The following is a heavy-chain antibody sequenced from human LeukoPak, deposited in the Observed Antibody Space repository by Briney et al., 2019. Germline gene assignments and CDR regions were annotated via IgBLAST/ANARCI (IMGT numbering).Heavy chain of an antibody. D-gene: IGHD4/OR15-4a*01. V-gene: IGHV5-51*01. Sequence: KLGASLEISCQGSGSSFTTYWIGWGRPLPGKGLEWMGIIYLGDSDTRYSPSFQGQVTISADRSISTAYLQWSSLKASDTAMYYCARGFYGGYYYYYYMDVWGKGTTVTVSS. CDR3: ARGFYGGYYYYYYMDV. J-gene: IGHJ6*03. CDR2: IYLGDSDT. CDR1: GSSFTTYW.